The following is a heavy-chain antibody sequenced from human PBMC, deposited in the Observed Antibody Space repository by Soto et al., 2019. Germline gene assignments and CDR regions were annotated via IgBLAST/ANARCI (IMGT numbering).Heavy chain of an antibody. Sequence: QVQLVESGGSVVQPGGSRRLSCAASGFSFSYYGLHWVRQAPGKGLEWLALITHDGYNRYYADSVKGRFTISRDNSKNTIFLQMNSLKSADTAVYYCAKGGSVDIWGQGTHVTVSS. D-gene: IGHD6-6*01. J-gene: IGHJ4*02. CDR2: ITHDGYNR. CDR1: GFSFSYYG. CDR3: AKGGSVDI. V-gene: IGHV3-30*18.